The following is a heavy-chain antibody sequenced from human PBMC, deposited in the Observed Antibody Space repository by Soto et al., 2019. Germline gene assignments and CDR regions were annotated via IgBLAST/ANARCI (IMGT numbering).Heavy chain of an antibody. J-gene: IGHJ4*02. V-gene: IGHV4-39*01. D-gene: IGHD6-19*01. Sequence: SETLSLTCTVSGGSISSGDYYWGWIRQPPGKGLEWIGSIYYSGSTYYNPSLQSRVAISVDTSKNQFSLKLKSVTAADTAIYYCARRTVNIRTFYSGLKTHCFDYWGQGAPVTVSS. CDR3: ARRTVNIRTFYSGLKTHCFDY. CDR1: GGSISSGDYY. CDR2: IYYSGST.